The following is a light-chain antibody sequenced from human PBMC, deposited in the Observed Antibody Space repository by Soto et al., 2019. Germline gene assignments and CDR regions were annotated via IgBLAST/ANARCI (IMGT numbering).Light chain of an antibody. Sequence: EIVLTQSPATLSLSPGERATLSCRASQSVTKSLAWYQQKPGQAPRLLIFATSHRATDIPTRFSSSGSETDFTLTISSLEPEDFAVYYCQQRSDWPPSLTFGGGTKVEIK. CDR2: ATS. V-gene: IGKV3-11*01. CDR3: QQRSDWPPSLT. J-gene: IGKJ4*01. CDR1: QSVTKS.